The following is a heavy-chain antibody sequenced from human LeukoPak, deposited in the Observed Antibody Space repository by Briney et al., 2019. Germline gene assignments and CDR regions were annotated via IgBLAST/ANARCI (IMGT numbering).Heavy chain of an antibody. Sequence: GGSLRLSCAASGFTFSSYSMNWVRQAPGKGLEWVSSISSTSSYIYYADSVKGRFTISRDNAKNSLYLQMNSLRAEDTAVYYCARDRGYCSGGSCYENDYWGQGTLVTVSS. CDR3: ARDRGYCSGGSCYENDY. CDR1: GFTFSSYS. V-gene: IGHV3-21*01. J-gene: IGHJ4*02. CDR2: ISSTSSYI. D-gene: IGHD2-15*01.